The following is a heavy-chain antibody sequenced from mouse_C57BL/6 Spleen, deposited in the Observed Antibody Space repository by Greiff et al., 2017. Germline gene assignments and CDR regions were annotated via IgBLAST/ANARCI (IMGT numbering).Heavy chain of an antibody. CDR3: TTRGLYSNYENY. V-gene: IGHV14-4*01. Sequence: EVQLQQSGAELVRPGASVKLSCTASGFNIKDDYMHWVKQRPEQGLEWIGWIDPENGDTEYASKFQGKATITADTSSNTAYLQLSSLTSEDTAVYYCTTRGLYSNYENYWGQGTTLTVSS. CDR1: GFNIKDDY. J-gene: IGHJ2*01. D-gene: IGHD2-5*01. CDR2: IDPENGDT.